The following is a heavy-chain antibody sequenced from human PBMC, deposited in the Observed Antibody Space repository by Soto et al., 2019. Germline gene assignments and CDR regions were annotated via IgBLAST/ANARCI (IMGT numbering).Heavy chain of an antibody. Sequence: SETLSLTCAVYGGSFSGYYWSWIRQPPGKGLEWVGEINHSGSTNYNPSLKSRVTISVDTSKNQFSLKLSSVTAADTAVYYCARRTGKLVDDAFDIWGQGTMVTVSS. D-gene: IGHD6-13*01. J-gene: IGHJ3*02. CDR3: ARRTGKLVDDAFDI. CDR1: GGSFSGYY. CDR2: INHSGST. V-gene: IGHV4-34*01.